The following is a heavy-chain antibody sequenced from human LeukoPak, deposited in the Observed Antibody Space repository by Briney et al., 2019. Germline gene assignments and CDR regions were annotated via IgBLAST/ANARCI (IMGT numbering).Heavy chain of an antibody. V-gene: IGHV3-33*08. CDR1: GFTFSTNW. J-gene: IGHJ4*02. D-gene: IGHD4/OR15-4a*01. CDR2: IWFDGGNK. CDR3: ARASGCYDY. Sequence: GGSLRLSCTVSGFTFSTNWMTWVRQAPGKGLEWVAVIWFDGGNKYYADSVRGRFTISRDNSKNTMFLQMDSLRVEDTGIYYCARASGCYDYWGQGTLVTVSS.